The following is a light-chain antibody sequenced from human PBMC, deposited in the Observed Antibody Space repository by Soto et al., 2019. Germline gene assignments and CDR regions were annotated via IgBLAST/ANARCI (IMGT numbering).Light chain of an antibody. CDR1: SGSIASNH. CDR3: QSYDDNNVV. J-gene: IGLJ2*01. V-gene: IGLV6-57*04. Sequence: NFMLTQPHSVSESPGKTVAISCTRSSGSIASNHVQWYQQRPGSAPTTMIYKNDQRPSGVPDRFSGSIDSSSNSASLTISGLKTEDEADYYCQSYDDNNVVFGGGTKLTVL. CDR2: KND.